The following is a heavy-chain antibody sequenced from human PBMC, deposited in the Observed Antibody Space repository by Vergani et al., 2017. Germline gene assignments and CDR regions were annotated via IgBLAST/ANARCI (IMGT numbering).Heavy chain of an antibody. Sequence: QVQLQQWGAGLLKPSETLSLTCAVYGGSFSGYYWSWIRQPPGKGLEWIGEINHSGSTNYNPSLKSRVTISVDTSKNQLSLKLSSVTAADTAVYYCAIRHYDILTGYYSPTSWGQGTLVTVSS. CDR2: INHSGST. D-gene: IGHD3-9*01. V-gene: IGHV4-34*01. CDR3: AIRHYDILTGYYSPTS. CDR1: GGSFSGYY. J-gene: IGHJ5*02.